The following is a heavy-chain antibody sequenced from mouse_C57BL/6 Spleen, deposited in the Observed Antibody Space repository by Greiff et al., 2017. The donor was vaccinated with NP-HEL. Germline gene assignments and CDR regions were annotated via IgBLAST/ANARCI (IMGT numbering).Heavy chain of an antibody. J-gene: IGHJ1*03. D-gene: IGHD1-1*01. V-gene: IGHV1-26*01. CDR1: GYTFTDYY. CDR3: ASGSSYVGYFDV. Sequence: VQLQQSGPELVKPGASVKISCKASGYTFTDYYMNWVKQSHGKSLEWIGDINPNNGGTSYNQKFKGKATLTVDKSSSTAYMELRSLTSEDSAVYYCASGSSYVGYFDVWGTGTTVTVSS. CDR2: INPNNGGT.